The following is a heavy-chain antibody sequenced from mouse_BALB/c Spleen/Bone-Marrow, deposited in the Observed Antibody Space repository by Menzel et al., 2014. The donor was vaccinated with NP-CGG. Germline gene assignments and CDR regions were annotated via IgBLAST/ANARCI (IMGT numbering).Heavy chain of an antibody. D-gene: IGHD1-1*01. Sequence: EVKLEESGGGLAQPGGSLKLSCAASGFDFSRYWMSWVRQAPGKGLEWIGEINPDSRTINYSPSLKDKFIISRDNAKNTLYLRLNKVRSEDTALYYCARPDYYGYLNYWGQGTTLTVSS. V-gene: IGHV4-1*02. CDR2: INPDSRTI. J-gene: IGHJ2*01. CDR3: ARPDYYGYLNY. CDR1: GFDFSRYW.